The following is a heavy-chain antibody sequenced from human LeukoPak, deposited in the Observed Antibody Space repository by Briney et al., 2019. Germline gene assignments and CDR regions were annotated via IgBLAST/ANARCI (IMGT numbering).Heavy chain of an antibody. V-gene: IGHV4-61*05. D-gene: IGHD1-26*01. CDR3: AKWTEGGAFDS. CDR2: IFYTGST. Sequence: SETLSLTCTVSSGSISTSNYYWGWVRQPPGKGLEFIGYIFYTGSTNHNPSLKSRVTISVDTSKNQFSLKLSSVTAADTAVYYCAKWTEGGAFDSWGQGTMLIVSS. J-gene: IGHJ3*01. CDR1: SGSISTSNYY.